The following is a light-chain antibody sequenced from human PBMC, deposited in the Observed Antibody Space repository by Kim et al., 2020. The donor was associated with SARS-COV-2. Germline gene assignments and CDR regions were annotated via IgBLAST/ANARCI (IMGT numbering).Light chain of an antibody. CDR2: CAS. J-gene: IGKJ4*01. Sequence: YARETATLPGKASQSISSGLLARYQQKPGQAPRHLISCASIRATGHPDRFSGSEYGTDFTLTISRLETDNFAVYYCQQYGTTPLTFGGGTKVDIK. CDR1: QSISSGL. CDR3: QQYGTTPLT. V-gene: IGKV3-20*01.